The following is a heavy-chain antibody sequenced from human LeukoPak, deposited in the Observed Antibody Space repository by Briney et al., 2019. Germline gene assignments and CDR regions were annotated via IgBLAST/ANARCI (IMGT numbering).Heavy chain of an antibody. CDR3: ARQRRHYDDVDAFDI. J-gene: IGHJ3*02. CDR2: IYPGDSDT. Sequence: GESLKISCKGSGYNFTTYWIGWVRQMPGKGLEWMGIIYPGDSDTRYSPSFQGQVTISADKSISTAYLQWSSLKASDTAMYYCARQRRHYDDVDAFDIWGQGTMVTVSS. V-gene: IGHV5-51*01. CDR1: GYNFTTYW. D-gene: IGHD3-16*01.